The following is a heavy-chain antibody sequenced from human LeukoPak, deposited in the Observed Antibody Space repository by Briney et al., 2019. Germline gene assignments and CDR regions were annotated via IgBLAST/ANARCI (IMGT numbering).Heavy chain of an antibody. V-gene: IGHV3-7*01. CDR3: ARDVWTGVAVSDY. CDR2: IKEDGSIQ. Sequence: GGSLRLSCVXSGFTFSSYWMSWVRQAPGKGLEWVANIKEDGSIQYYLDSVRGRFTISRDNAKTSVYLQLNSLRADDTAVYYCARDVWTGVAVSDYWGQGTLVTVSS. CDR1: GFTFSSYW. J-gene: IGHJ4*02. D-gene: IGHD6-19*01.